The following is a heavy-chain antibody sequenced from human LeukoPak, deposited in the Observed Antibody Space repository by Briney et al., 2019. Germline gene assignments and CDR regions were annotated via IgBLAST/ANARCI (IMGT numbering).Heavy chain of an antibody. V-gene: IGHV4-38-2*02. CDR3: ARRPLWSGYHDY. D-gene: IGHD3-3*01. Sequence: PSETLSLTCTVSGYSISTNYYWAWIRQSPGTGLEWIGSVYHNGETYYNPSLKSRVIISVDTSKNEFSLRLTSVTAADTAVYYCARRPLWSGYHDYWGQGTLVTVSS. J-gene: IGHJ4*02. CDR2: VYHNGET. CDR1: GYSISTNYY.